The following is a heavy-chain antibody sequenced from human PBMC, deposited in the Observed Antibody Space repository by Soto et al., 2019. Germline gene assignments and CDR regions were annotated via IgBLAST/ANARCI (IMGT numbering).Heavy chain of an antibody. CDR2: TYYRSRFFS. J-gene: IGHJ5*02. CDR3: VRDRYSSSGWFDP. D-gene: IGHD3-10*01. CDR1: GDSVSSYSAA. V-gene: IGHV6-1*01. Sequence: PSQTLSLTCAISGDSVSSYSAAWNWIRQSPSGGLEWLGRTYYRSRFFSDYAESVKSRIIINPDTSKNQFSLQPKSVTPEDTAVYYCVRDRYSSSGWFDPWSQGTPVTVSS.